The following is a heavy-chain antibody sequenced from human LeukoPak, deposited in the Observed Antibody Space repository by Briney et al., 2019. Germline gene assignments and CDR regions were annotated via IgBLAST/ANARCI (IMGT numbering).Heavy chain of an antibody. V-gene: IGHV3-21*04. CDR2: ISSSSSYI. CDR3: ASLHYYDSSGYDY. J-gene: IGHJ4*02. CDR1: GFTFSSYS. Sequence: PGGSLRLSCAASGFTFSSYSMNWVRQAPGKGLEWVSSISSSSSYIYYADSVKGRFTISRDNAKNSLYLQMNSLRAEDTAVYYCASLHYYDSSGYDYWGQGTLVTVSS. D-gene: IGHD3-22*01.